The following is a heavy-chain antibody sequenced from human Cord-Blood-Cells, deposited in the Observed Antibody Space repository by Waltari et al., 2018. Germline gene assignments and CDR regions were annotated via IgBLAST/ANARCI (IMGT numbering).Heavy chain of an antibody. D-gene: IGHD2-2*02. V-gene: IGHV3-15*01. CDR3: TTDTIVVVPAAIDY. CDR2: IKSKTDGGTT. CDR1: GFTFSNAW. J-gene: IGHJ4*02. Sequence: ELQLVESGGGLVKLGGSLRLSCAASGFTFSNAWMSWFRQAPGKGLEWVCRIKSKTDGGTTDYAAPVKGRFTISRDDSKNTLYLQMNSLKTEDTAVYYCTTDTIVVVPAAIDYWGQGTLVTVSS.